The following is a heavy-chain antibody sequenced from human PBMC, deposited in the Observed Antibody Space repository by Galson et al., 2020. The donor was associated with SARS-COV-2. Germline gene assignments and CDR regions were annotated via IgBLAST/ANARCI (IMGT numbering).Heavy chain of an antibody. J-gene: IGHJ4*02. CDR2: IKQDGSEQ. Sequence: TGGSLRLSCAASGFTFSSYWMTWVRQAPGKGLEWVAIIKQDGSEQYYVDSVKGRFTISRDNAKNSLYLQMISLRAEDTTVYYCARESGDDYWGQGTLVTVSS. CDR3: ARESGDDY. V-gene: IGHV3-7*01. CDR1: GFTFSSYW. D-gene: IGHD1-26*01.